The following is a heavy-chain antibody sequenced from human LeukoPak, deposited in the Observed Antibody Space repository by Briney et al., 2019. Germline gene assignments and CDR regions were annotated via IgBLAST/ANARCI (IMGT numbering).Heavy chain of an antibody. CDR3: AVGITILGVAASFDS. D-gene: IGHD3-3*01. V-gene: IGHV4-34*01. J-gene: IGHJ4*02. CDR1: GASYNAYY. CDR2: IDHRGTA. Sequence: PSETLSLTCAVYGASYNAYYWSWIRQPPGKGLEWIGDIDHRGTATYNPSLKSRLTISPDASKNQFSLKLNSVTDADTAVYYCAVGITILGVAASFDSWGQGNLVIVSS.